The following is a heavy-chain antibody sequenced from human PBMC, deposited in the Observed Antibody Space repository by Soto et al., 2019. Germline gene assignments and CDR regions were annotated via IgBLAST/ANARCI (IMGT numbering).Heavy chain of an antibody. D-gene: IGHD3-3*01. Sequence: QVPLVQSGAEVKKPGASVKVSCKASGYTFTNYAMHWVRQAPGQRLEWMGWIKAGNGNTKYSQKFQGRVTITRDTSASTAYMELSSLRSEDTAVYYCASWFCEWPNAFDYWFQGTLVTVSS. J-gene: IGHJ4*02. CDR3: ASWFCEWPNAFDY. V-gene: IGHV1-3*01. CDR2: IKAGNGNT. CDR1: GYTFTNYA.